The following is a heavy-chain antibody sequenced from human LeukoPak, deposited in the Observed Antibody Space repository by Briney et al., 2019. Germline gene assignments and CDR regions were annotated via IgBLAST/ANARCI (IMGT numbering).Heavy chain of an antibody. D-gene: IGHD3-10*01. CDR2: IVVGSGNT. J-gene: IGHJ2*01. CDR1: GFTFTSSA. Sequence: SVKVSCKASGFTFTSSAVQWVRQARGQRLEWIGWIVVGSGNTNYAQRFQERVTITRDMSTSTAYMELSSLRSEDTAVYYCAADRYYYGSGSYYRWYFDLWGRGTLVTVSS. CDR3: AADRYYYGSGSYYRWYFDL. V-gene: IGHV1-58*01.